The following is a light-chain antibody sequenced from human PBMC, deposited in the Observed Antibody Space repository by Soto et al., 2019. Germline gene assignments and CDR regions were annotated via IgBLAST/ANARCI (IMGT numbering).Light chain of an antibody. V-gene: IGKV3-11*01. Sequence: EIVLTQSPATLSLSPGERATLSCRASQSVSSYLAWFQQKPGQAPRLLFYDASNRATGIPARFRGSGSGTDFTLTITSLQSEDFGVYFCQQYKDWPTTFGQGTKVDIK. CDR1: QSVSSY. CDR3: QQYKDWPTT. J-gene: IGKJ1*01. CDR2: DAS.